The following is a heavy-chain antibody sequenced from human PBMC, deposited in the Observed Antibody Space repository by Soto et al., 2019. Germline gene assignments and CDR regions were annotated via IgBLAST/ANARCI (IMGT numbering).Heavy chain of an antibody. Sequence: SETLSLTCAVSGGSISSGGYSWNWIRQAPGKGLEWIGYIYHSGSTYYNPSLKSRVTISVDTSKNQFSLKLSSVTAADTAVYYCARRPLVGATIQENDYWGQGTLVTVSS. CDR2: IYHSGST. CDR1: GGSISSGGYS. CDR3: ARRPLVGATIQENDY. J-gene: IGHJ4*02. V-gene: IGHV4-30-2*01. D-gene: IGHD1-26*01.